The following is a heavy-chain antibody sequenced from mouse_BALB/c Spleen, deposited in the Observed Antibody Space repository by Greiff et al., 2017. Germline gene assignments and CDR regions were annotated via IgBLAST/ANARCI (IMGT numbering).Heavy chain of an antibody. CDR2: IDPENGDT. V-gene: IGHV14-4*02. CDR3: NVLTTVVSPSD. CDR1: GFNIKDYY. D-gene: IGHD1-1*01. Sequence: EVQLQQSGAELVRSGASVKLSCTASGFNIKDYYMHWVKQRPEQGLEWIGWIDPENGDTEYAPKFQGTAPMTADTSSNTAYLQLSSLTYEDTAVYYCNVLTTVVSPSDWGQGTLVTVSA. J-gene: IGHJ3*01.